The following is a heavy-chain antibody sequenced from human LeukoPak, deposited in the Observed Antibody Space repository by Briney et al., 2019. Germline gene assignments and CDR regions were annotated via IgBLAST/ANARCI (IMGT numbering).Heavy chain of an antibody. Sequence: GGTLRLSCAASGFTFSSYGMSWVRQALGKGLEWVSAISGSGGSTYYADSVKGRFTISRDNSKNTLYLQMNSLRAEDTAVYYCAKGSYYGSGRDFDYWGQGTLVTVSS. V-gene: IGHV3-23*01. D-gene: IGHD3-10*01. CDR2: ISGSGGST. J-gene: IGHJ4*02. CDR3: AKGSYYGSGRDFDY. CDR1: GFTFSSYG.